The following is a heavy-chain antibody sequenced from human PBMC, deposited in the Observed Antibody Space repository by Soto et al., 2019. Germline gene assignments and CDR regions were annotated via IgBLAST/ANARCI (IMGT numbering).Heavy chain of an antibody. J-gene: IGHJ6*03. CDR3: ARGSEQSYMDV. Sequence: SETLSLTCAVYGGSFSGYYWSWIRQPPGKGLEWIGEINHSGSTNYNPSLKSRVTISVDTSKNQFSLKLSSVTAADTAVYYCARGSEQSYMDVWGKGTTVTVSS. CDR1: GGSFSGYY. V-gene: IGHV4-34*01. CDR2: INHSGST. D-gene: IGHD6-19*01.